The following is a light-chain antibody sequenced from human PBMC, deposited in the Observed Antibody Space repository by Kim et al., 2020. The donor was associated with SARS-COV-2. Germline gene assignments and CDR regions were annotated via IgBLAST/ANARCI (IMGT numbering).Light chain of an antibody. V-gene: IGLV4-69*01. CDR1: SGHSSYA. CDR3: QTWGTGLRV. Sequence: ASVKRTCTLSSGHSSYAIAWHQQQPEKGPRYLMILNSDGSHSRGDGIPDRFSGSSSGAERYLTISSLQSEDEADYYCQTWGTGLRVFGGGTKVTVL. CDR2: LNSDGSH. J-gene: IGLJ3*02.